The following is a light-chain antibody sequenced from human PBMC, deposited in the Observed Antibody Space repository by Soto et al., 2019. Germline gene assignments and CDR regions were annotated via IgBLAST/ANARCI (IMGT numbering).Light chain of an antibody. J-gene: IGKJ3*01. V-gene: IGKV1-39*01. CDR2: GAS. Sequence: DIQMTQSPSSLSASVGDRVTITCRASHTFSSFLNWYQQKPGKALKLVIYGASNLQSGVPPRFSGSGSGSEFTLTISGLQPDDFAIYFCQQSYSLPLTFGPGTKVDV. CDR3: QQSYSLPLT. CDR1: HTFSSF.